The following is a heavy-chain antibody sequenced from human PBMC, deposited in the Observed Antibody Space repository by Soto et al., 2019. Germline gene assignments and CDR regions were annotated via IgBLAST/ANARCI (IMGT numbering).Heavy chain of an antibody. Sequence: SETLSLTCTVSGGSISSYYWSWIRQPPGKGLEWIGYIYYSGSTNYNPSLKSRVTISVDTSKNQFSLKLSSVTAADTAVYYCARAQGSWSYFSYYYYYMDVWGKGTTVTVSS. CDR2: IYYSGST. CDR3: ARAQGSWSYFSYYYYYMDV. CDR1: GGSISSYY. J-gene: IGHJ6*03. V-gene: IGHV4-59*01. D-gene: IGHD3-10*01.